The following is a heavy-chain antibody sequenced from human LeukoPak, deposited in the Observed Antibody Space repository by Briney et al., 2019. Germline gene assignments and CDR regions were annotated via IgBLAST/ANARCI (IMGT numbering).Heavy chain of an antibody. CDR3: AGLYHFYWYFYL. D-gene: IGHD2/OR15-2a*01. J-gene: IGHJ2*01. CDR2: IYYSGST. CDR1: GGSISSYN. V-gene: IGHV4-59*08. Sequence: PSETLSLTCSLSGGSISSYNWGWVRQPPGKGLEWIGYIYYSGSTNYNPSLKSRVTISVDTSKNQLSLKLSSVTAADTAVYYCAGLYHFYWYFYLWGRGTLVTVSS.